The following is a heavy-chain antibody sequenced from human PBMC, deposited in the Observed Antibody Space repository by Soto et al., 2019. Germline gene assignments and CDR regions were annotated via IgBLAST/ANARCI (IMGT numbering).Heavy chain of an antibody. Sequence: GASVKVSCKASGYTFTSYAIHWVRQAPGQRLERMGWINAGNGNTKYSQKFQGRVTITRDTSASTAYMELSSLRSEDTAVYYCARVQLEPRPISWYYYMDVWGKGTTVTVSS. CDR3: ARVQLEPRPISWYYYMDV. D-gene: IGHD1-1*01. V-gene: IGHV1-3*01. CDR2: INAGNGNT. CDR1: GYTFTSYA. J-gene: IGHJ6*03.